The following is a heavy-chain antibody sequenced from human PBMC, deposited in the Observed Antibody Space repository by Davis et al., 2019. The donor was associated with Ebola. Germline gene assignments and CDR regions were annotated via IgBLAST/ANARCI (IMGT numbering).Heavy chain of an antibody. D-gene: IGHD3-22*01. Sequence: PGGSLRLSCAASGFTFSSYSMNWVRQAPGKGLEWVSYISSSSSTIYYADSVKGRFTISRDNAKNSLYLQMNSLRDEDTAVYYCARDPRLYDSSGYYYCPAAFDIWGQGTMVTVSS. CDR3: ARDPRLYDSSGYYYCPAAFDI. CDR1: GFTFSSYS. CDR2: ISSSSSTI. V-gene: IGHV3-48*02. J-gene: IGHJ3*02.